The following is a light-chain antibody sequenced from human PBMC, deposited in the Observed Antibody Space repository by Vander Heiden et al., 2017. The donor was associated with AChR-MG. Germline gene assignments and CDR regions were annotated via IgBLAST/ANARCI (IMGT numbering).Light chain of an antibody. CDR1: QSVSSSY. J-gene: IGKJ2*02. CDR3: QQHGSSPPGT. CDR2: GAS. Sequence: EIVLTQSPGTLSLSPGERATLSCRASQSVSSSYLAWYQQKPGQAPRLLIYGASSRATGIPDSFSGSGYGTDFTLTISRLEPEDFAVYYCQQHGSSPPGTFGQGTKLDIK. V-gene: IGKV3-20*01.